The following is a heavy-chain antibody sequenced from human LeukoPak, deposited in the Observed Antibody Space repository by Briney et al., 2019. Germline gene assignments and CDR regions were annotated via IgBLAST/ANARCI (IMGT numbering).Heavy chain of an antibody. J-gene: IGHJ4*02. V-gene: IGHV4-39*01. CDR2: IYYSGNT. CDR1: GGSISSSKYY. D-gene: IGHD6-19*01. Sequence: SETLSLTCTVSGGSISSSKYYWGWIRQPPGKGLEWIGSIYYSGNTYYNPSLKSRVTISVDTSKNQFSLKLSSVTAADTAVYYCARLYGSGWNYFDYWGQGTLVTVSS. CDR3: ARLYGSGWNYFDY.